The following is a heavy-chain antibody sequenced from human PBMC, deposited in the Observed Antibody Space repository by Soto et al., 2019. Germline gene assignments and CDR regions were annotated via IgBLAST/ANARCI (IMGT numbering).Heavy chain of an antibody. Sequence: QVQLQESGPGLVKPSETLSLTCTVSGGSISSYYWSWIRQPPGKGLEWIGHIFYSGSTNYNPSLKSRCTISVDTSKNQFSLKLSSVTAADTAVYYCARHVGWGWFDPWGQGTLVTVSS. CDR2: IFYSGST. CDR3: ARHVGWGWFDP. J-gene: IGHJ5*02. D-gene: IGHD3-16*01. CDR1: GGSISSYY. V-gene: IGHV4-59*08.